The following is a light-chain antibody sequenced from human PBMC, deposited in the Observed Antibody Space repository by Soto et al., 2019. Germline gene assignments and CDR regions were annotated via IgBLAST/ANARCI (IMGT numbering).Light chain of an antibody. J-gene: IGLJ2*01. CDR3: ATWDDTLSGPV. Sequence: QSVLTQPPSASETPGQRVTISCSGSTSNIGNNYVYWYQQPPGAAPRLLIYRNDKRPTGVPDRFSGSKAGTSASLAISGLRSEDEADYHCATWDDTLSGPVFGGGTKVTVL. CDR1: TSNIGNNY. CDR2: RND. V-gene: IGLV1-47*01.